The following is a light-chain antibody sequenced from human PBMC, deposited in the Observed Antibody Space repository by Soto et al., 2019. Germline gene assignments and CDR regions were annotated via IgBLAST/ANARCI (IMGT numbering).Light chain of an antibody. CDR3: QHSYGTPA. J-gene: IGKJ5*01. CDR2: ATS. CDR1: QTISSP. Sequence: DIQMTQSPSSLSASVGDRVTITCRASQTISSPLSWYQQKPGKVPELLIYATSRLQSGAPSRFSGSRSGTDFTLTISSLQPEDFATYYCQHSYGTPAFGQGTRLEIK. V-gene: IGKV1-39*01.